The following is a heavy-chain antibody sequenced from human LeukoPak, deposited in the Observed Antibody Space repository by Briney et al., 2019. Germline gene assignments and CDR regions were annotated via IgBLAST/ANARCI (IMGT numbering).Heavy chain of an antibody. Sequence: GGSLRLSCAASGFTFSSYEMNWVRQAPGKGLGWVSYISGSGSTIYYADSVKGRFTISRDNAKNSLYLQMNSLRAEDTGVYYCARKPNYGDYEVYWGQGTLVTVSS. J-gene: IGHJ4*02. V-gene: IGHV3-48*03. CDR3: ARKPNYGDYEVY. CDR1: GFTFSSYE. CDR2: ISGSGSTI. D-gene: IGHD4-17*01.